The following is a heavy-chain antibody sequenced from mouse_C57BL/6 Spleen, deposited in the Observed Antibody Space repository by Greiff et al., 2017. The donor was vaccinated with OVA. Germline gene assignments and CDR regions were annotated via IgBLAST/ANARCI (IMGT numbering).Heavy chain of an antibody. Sequence: EVQLQQSVAELVRPGASVKLSCTASGFTFKNTYMHWVKQRPEQGLEWIGRIDPANGNTKYAPKFQGKATITADTSSNTAYLQLSSLTSEDTAVDYCANYGSNYAWFAYWGQGTLVTVSA. CDR1: GFTFKNTY. J-gene: IGHJ3*01. D-gene: IGHD1-1*01. V-gene: IGHV14-3*01. CDR2: IDPANGNT. CDR3: ANYGSNYAWFAY.